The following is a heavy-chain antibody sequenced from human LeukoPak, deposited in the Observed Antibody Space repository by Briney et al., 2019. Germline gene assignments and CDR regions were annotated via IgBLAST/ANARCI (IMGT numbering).Heavy chain of an antibody. J-gene: IGHJ4*02. CDR2: INPNSGGT. Sequence: GASVKVSCKASGYTFTGYYMHWVRQAPGQGLEWMGWINPNSGGTNYAQKFQGRVTMTRDTSISTAYMELSRLRSDDTAVYCCAPTTYYDFWSGYRFDYWGQGTLVTVSS. CDR1: GYTFTGYY. CDR3: APTTYYDFWSGYRFDY. V-gene: IGHV1-2*02. D-gene: IGHD3-3*01.